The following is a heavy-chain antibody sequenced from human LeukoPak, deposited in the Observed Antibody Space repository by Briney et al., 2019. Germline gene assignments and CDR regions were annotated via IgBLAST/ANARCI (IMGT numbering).Heavy chain of an antibody. CDR3: AKDLTTVTTDAFDI. Sequence: GGSLRLSCAASGFTFSSYSMTWVRQAPGKGLEWVSSISSSSSYIYYADSVKGRFTISRDNAKNSLYLQMNSLRAEDTALYYCAKDLTTVTTDAFDIWGQGTMVTVSS. CDR2: ISSSSSYI. J-gene: IGHJ3*02. CDR1: GFTFSSYS. D-gene: IGHD4-17*01. V-gene: IGHV3-21*04.